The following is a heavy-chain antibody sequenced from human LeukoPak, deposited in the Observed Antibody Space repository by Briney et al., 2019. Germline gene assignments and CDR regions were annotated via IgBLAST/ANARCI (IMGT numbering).Heavy chain of an antibody. CDR3: AKTGGYYGSSGYYYGARAFDI. CDR2: INHSGST. Sequence: SETLSLTCAVYGGSFSGYYWSWIRQPPGKGLEWIGEINHSGSTNYNPSLKSRVTISVDTSKNQFSLKLSSVTAADTAVYYCAKTGGYYGSSGYYYGARAFDIWGQGTMVTVSS. D-gene: IGHD3-22*01. J-gene: IGHJ3*02. CDR1: GGSFSGYY. V-gene: IGHV4-34*01.